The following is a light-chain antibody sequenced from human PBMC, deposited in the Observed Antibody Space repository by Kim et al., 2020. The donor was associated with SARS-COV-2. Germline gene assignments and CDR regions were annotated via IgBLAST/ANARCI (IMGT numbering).Light chain of an antibody. CDR2: GVF. CDR3: QQYGDSRT. J-gene: IGKJ1*01. V-gene: IGKV3-20*01. Sequence: EIVLTQSPVTLSLSPGERATLSCRASQRLSGNHLAWYQQRPGQAPRLLIYGVFSRATGIPDRFSGSGSGTDFTLTISRLEPEDFAVHYCQQYGDSRTFGQGTKVEIK. CDR1: QRLSGNH.